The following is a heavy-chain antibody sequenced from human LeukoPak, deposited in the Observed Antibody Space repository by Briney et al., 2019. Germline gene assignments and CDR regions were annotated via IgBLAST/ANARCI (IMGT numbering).Heavy chain of an antibody. D-gene: IGHD3-10*01. CDR1: GFTLTSSA. CDR2: IVVGSDNT. V-gene: IGHV1-58*02. Sequence: SVKVSCKASGFTLTSSAMQWVRQARGQRLEWIGWIVVGSDNTNYAQKFQERVTITRDMSASTAYMELSSLRSEDTAVYYCAADRATNGEHWFDPWGQGTLVTVSS. J-gene: IGHJ5*02. CDR3: AADRATNGEHWFDP.